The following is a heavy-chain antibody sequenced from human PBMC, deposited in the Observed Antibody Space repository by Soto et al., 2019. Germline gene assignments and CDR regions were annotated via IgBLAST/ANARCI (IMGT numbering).Heavy chain of an antibody. D-gene: IGHD3-10*01. Sequence: QEQLEQSGAEVKKPGASVKVSCKASGYSFTKYDFNWVRQATGHGLEWLGWVNPISGNTENAQNFQGRVTLTVNTSTSTAFMELSSLRSGDTAIYYCATSRINMIRGVFYYGLDVWGHGTTVTVSS. CDR1: GYSFTKYD. CDR2: VNPISGNT. J-gene: IGHJ6*02. V-gene: IGHV1-8*01. CDR3: ATSRINMIRGVFYYGLDV.